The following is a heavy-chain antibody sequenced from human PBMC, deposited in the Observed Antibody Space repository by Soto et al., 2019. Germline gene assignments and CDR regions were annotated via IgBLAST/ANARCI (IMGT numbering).Heavy chain of an antibody. CDR3: ASKTGTLYYYYYGMDV. Sequence: SVKVSCKASGGTFSSYAISWVRQAPGQGLEWMGGIIPIFGTANYAQKFQGRVTITADESTSTAYMELSSLRSEDTAVYYCASKTGTLYYYYYGMDVWGQRTTVTVSS. J-gene: IGHJ6*02. V-gene: IGHV1-69*13. D-gene: IGHD1-7*01. CDR1: GGTFSSYA. CDR2: IIPIFGTA.